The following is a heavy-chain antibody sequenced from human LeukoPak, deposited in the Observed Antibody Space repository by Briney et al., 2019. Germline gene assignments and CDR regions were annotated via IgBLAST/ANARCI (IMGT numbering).Heavy chain of an antibody. CDR3: AREGLEMATISSGPFDY. Sequence: GRSLRLSCAASGFTFSSYAMHWVRQAPGKGLEWVAVISYDGSNKYYADSVKGRFTISRDNSKNTLYLQMNSLRAEDTAVYYCAREGLEMATISSGPFDYWGQGTLVTVSS. J-gene: IGHJ4*02. V-gene: IGHV3-30*04. CDR2: ISYDGSNK. CDR1: GFTFSSYA. D-gene: IGHD5-24*01.